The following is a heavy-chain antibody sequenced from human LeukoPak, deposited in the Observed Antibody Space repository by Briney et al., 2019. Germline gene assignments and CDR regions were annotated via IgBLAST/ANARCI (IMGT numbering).Heavy chain of an antibody. V-gene: IGHV4-34*01. CDR2: INHSGST. D-gene: IGHD6-19*01. CDR1: GGSFSGYY. J-gene: IGHJ5*02. CDR3: ARVQFPVAVASTHWFDP. Sequence: PSETLSLTCAVYGGSFSGYYWSWIRQPPGKGLEWIGEINHSGSTNYNPSPKSRVTISVDTSKNQFSLKLSSVTAADTAVYYCARVQFPVAVASTHWFDPWGQGTLVTVSS.